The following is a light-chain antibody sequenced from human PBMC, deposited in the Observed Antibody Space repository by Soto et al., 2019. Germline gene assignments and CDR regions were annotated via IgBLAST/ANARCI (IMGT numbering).Light chain of an antibody. CDR3: QQFGGSPPFT. CDR1: QSVSSSY. V-gene: IGKV3-20*01. Sequence: EIVLTQSPGTLSLSPGERATLSCRASQSVSSSYLAWYQQKPGQAPRLLIYGASSRATGIPDRFSGSGSGIDFTLTISRLEPEDFAVYYCQQFGGSPPFTFGPGTRVDI. CDR2: GAS. J-gene: IGKJ3*01.